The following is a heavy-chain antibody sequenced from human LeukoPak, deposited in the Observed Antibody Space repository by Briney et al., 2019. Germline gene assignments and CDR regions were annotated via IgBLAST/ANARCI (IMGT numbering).Heavy chain of an antibody. Sequence: GGSLRLSCAASGFTFSSYSMNWVRKAPGKGLEWVSSISSSSSYIYYADSVKGRFTISRDNAQNSLYLQMNSLRVEDTAVYYCAKVAKYYYGSETYYFFEHWGQGTPVTASS. V-gene: IGHV3-21*01. D-gene: IGHD3-10*01. J-gene: IGHJ4*02. CDR1: GFTFSSYS. CDR3: AKVAKYYYGSETYYFFEH. CDR2: ISSSSSYI.